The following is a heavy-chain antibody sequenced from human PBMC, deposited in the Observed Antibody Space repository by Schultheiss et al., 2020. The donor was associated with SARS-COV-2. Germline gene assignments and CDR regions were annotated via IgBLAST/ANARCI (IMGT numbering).Heavy chain of an antibody. J-gene: IGHJ4*02. CDR2: ISGSGGST. CDR1: GFTFSSYA. Sequence: GGSLRLSCAASGFTFSSYAMSWVRQAPGKGLEWVSAISGSGGSTYYADSVKGRFTISRDNAKNSLYLQMNSLRAEDTALYYCAKDSTAMVTSFDYWGQGTLVTVSS. CDR3: AKDSTAMVTSFDY. D-gene: IGHD5-18*01. V-gene: IGHV3-23*01.